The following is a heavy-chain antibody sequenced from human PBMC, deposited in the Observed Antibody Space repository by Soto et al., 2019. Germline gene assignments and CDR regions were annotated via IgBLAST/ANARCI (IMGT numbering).Heavy chain of an antibody. CDR1: GGSISSVDYY. Sequence: QVQLQESGPGLVKPSQTLSLTCTVSGGSISSVDYYWSWIRQHPGKGLEWIGYIYYSGSTYYNPSLKSRVTISVDTSKNQFSLKLSSVPAADTAVYYCARWWSGSRQGFDPWGKGTLVTVSS. J-gene: IGHJ5*02. CDR2: IYYSGST. V-gene: IGHV4-31*03. CDR3: ARWWSGSRQGFDP. D-gene: IGHD3-3*01.